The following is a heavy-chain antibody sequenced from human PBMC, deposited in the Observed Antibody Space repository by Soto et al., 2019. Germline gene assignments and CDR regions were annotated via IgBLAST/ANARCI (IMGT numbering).Heavy chain of an antibody. J-gene: IGHJ4*02. D-gene: IGHD3-22*01. V-gene: IGHV4-30-2*01. CDR3: ARVGDEDSSGYYPWYFDD. Sequence: SETLSLTCAVSGGSISSGGYSWSWIRQPPGKGLEWIGYIYHSGSTYYNPSLKSRVTISVDRSKNQFSLKLSSVTAADTAVYYCARVGDEDSSGYYPWYFDDWGQGTLVPVSS. CDR2: IYHSGST. CDR1: GGSISSGGYS.